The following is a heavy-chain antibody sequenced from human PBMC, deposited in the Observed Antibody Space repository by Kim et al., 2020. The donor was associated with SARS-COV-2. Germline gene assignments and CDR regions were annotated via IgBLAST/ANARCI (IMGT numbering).Heavy chain of an antibody. J-gene: IGHJ6*02. CDR2: TK. CDR3: ARFFYSYGMDV. V-gene: IGHV3-11*01. Sequence: TKYYADSGKGRFTISRDTAKNSLYLQMNSLRAEDTAVYFCARFFYSYGMDVWGPGTTVTVSS.